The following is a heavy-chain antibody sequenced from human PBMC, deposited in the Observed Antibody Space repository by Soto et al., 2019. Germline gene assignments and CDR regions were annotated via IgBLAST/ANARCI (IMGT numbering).Heavy chain of an antibody. CDR2: MWYDGSKK. CDR3: ARDAGKGVAPDY. CDR1: GFSFSNNG. D-gene: IGHD6-19*01. J-gene: IGHJ4*02. V-gene: IGHV3-33*01. Sequence: QVQLVESGGGVVQPGRSLRLSCSASGFSFSNNGMHWVRQAPGKGLEWVAVMWYDGSKKHYGDSVRGRFTISRDDSKNTVYLQMDSLRVEDTAVYFCARDAGKGVAPDYWGQGTLVTVSS.